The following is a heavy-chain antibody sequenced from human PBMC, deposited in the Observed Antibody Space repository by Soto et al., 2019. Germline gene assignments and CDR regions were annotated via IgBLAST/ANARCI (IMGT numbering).Heavy chain of an antibody. J-gene: IGHJ6*03. D-gene: IGHD3-9*01. Sequence: GGSLILSCAAAGFTFSSYGMHWVRRAPGKGLEWVAVIWYDGSNKYYADSVKGRFTISRDNSKNTLYLQMNSLRAEDTAVYYCARSGRYFDWLGRSFYYYYYMDVWGKGTTVTVSS. CDR2: IWYDGSNK. CDR3: ARSGRYFDWLGRSFYYYYYMDV. V-gene: IGHV3-33*01. CDR1: GFTFSSYG.